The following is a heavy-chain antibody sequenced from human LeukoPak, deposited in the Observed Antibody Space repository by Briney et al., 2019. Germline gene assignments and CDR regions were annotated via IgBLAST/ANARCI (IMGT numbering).Heavy chain of an antibody. CDR1: GFTFSSYG. Sequence: QPGGSLRLSCAASGFTFSSYGMHWVRKAPGKGLEWVAVIWYDGSNKYYADSVKGRFTISRDNSKNTLYLQMNSLRAEDTAVYYCARTHYGSGSYDGMDVWGQGTTVTVSS. CDR2: IWYDGSNK. V-gene: IGHV3-33*01. CDR3: ARTHYGSGSYDGMDV. J-gene: IGHJ6*02. D-gene: IGHD3-10*01.